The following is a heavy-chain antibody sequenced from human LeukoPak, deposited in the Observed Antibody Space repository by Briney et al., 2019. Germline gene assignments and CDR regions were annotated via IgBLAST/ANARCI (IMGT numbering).Heavy chain of an antibody. V-gene: IGHV3-73*01. J-gene: IGHJ4*02. CDR1: GFTFSDSA. D-gene: IGHD6-19*01. CDR3: TREYSSGWPFDF. CDR2: IRSKADTYAT. Sequence: GGSLRLSCAASGFTFSDSAIHWVRQATGKGLEWVGRIRSKADTYATTYAASLKGRFTISRDDSRNRAYLQMSSLRTEDPAVYYCTREYSSGWPFDFWGQGTLVTGSS.